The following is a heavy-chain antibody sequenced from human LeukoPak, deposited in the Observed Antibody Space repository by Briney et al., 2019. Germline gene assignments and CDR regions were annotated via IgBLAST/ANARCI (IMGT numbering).Heavy chain of an antibody. D-gene: IGHD2-15*01. CDR3: ARHITSFICAFDI. V-gene: IGHV4-61*08. CDR2: IYYSGST. CDR1: GGSISSGGYY. J-gene: IGHJ3*02. Sequence: SETLSLTCTVSGGSISSGGYYWSWIRQHPGKGLEWIGYIYYSGSTNYNPSLKSRVTISVDTSKNQFSLKLSSVTAADTAVYYCARHITSFICAFDIWGQGTMVTVSS.